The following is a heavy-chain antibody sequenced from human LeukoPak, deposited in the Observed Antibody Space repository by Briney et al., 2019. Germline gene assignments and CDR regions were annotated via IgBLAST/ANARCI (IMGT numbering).Heavy chain of an antibody. CDR2: ISGSGGST. D-gene: IGHD2-2*01. CDR3: AREIVVVPAAILAYGMDV. Sequence: GGSLRLSCAASGFTFSSYAMSWVRQAPGKGLEWVSAISGSGGSTYYADSVKGRLTISRDNSKNTLYLQMNSLRAEDTAVYYCAREIVVVPAAILAYGMDVWGQGTTVTVSS. V-gene: IGHV3-23*01. CDR1: GFTFSSYA. J-gene: IGHJ6*02.